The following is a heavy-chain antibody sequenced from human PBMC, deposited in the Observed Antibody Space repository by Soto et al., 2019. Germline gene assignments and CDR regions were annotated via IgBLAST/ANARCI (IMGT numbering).Heavy chain of an antibody. CDR3: ARHYSSGWFD. Sequence: QVQLQESGPGLVKPSETLSLTCTVSGGSISSYYWSWIRQPPGKGLEWIGYIYYSGSTNYTPSLKSRVTISVDTSKNQFSLKLSSVTAADTAVYYCARHYSSGWFDWGQGTLVTVSS. D-gene: IGHD6-19*01. V-gene: IGHV4-59*08. CDR1: GGSISSYY. J-gene: IGHJ4*02. CDR2: IYYSGST.